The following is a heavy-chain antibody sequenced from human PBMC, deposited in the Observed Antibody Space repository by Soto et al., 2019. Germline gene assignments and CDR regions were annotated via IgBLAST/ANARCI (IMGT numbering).Heavy chain of an antibody. J-gene: IGHJ4*02. Sequence: GVSVKVYCKASGYTFTSYAGHCARHAPGQRLEWMGWINAGNGNTKYSQKFQGRVTITRDTSASTAYMELSSLRSEDTAVYYCAREYSSGWYSLYFEYWGQGTLVTVSS. D-gene: IGHD6-19*01. CDR2: INAGNGNT. CDR1: GYTFTSYA. CDR3: AREYSSGWYSLYFEY. V-gene: IGHV1-3*01.